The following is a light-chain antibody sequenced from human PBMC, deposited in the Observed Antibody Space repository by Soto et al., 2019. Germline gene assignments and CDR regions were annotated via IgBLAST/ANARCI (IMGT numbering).Light chain of an antibody. CDR1: QSISTW. J-gene: IGKJ3*01. CDR2: KAS. V-gene: IGKV1-5*03. Sequence: DIQMTQSPSTLSASVGDRVTITCRANQSISTWLAWYQRKPGKAPKLLSYKASSLESGVTSSFSGSGSGTEFTLTISSLQPDDFATYYGQQYDSYSFPVGPGTKVDIK. CDR3: QQYDSYSFP.